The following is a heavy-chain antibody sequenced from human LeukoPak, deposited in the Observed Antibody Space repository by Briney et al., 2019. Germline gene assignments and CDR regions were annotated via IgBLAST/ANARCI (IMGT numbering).Heavy chain of an antibody. CDR3: ARSSPHGYDDTSGYFDS. CDR2: IIPNFGTT. D-gene: IGHD3-22*01. CDR1: GGTFSTYA. Sequence: SVKVSCKPSGGTFSTYAIHWVRQAPGQGLEWMGGIIPNFGTTNYAEKFQGRVTISTGESSSTAYMELSSLRSEDTAVYYCARSSPHGYDDTSGYFDSRGQGTLVTVSS. V-gene: IGHV1-69*05. J-gene: IGHJ4*02.